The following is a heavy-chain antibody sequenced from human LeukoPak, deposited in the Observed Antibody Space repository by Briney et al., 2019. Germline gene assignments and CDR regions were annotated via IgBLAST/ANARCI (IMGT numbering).Heavy chain of an antibody. CDR3: ARGVVPGRRVFYWYMDV. V-gene: IGHV1-46*01. J-gene: IGHJ6*03. CDR1: GYTFTSYY. D-gene: IGHD6-19*01. CDR2: ISPIFDRT. Sequence: ASVKVSCKASGYTFTSYYMHWVRQAPGQGLEWIGGISPIFDRTDYAQRFQGRVTITTDKSTSTAYMELSSLRSEDTAVYYCARGVVPGRRVFYWYMDVWGKGTTVTVSS.